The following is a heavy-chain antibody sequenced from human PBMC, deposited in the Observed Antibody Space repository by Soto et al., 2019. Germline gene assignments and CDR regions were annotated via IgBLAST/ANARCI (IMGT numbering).Heavy chain of an antibody. Sequence: QVQLVESGGGVVQPGRSLRLSCAASGFNFRSYGMHWVRQAPGKGLEWVAVISYDGSNKYYADSVKGRFTISRDNSKNTLYVQXXSLRAEDTAVXXXXXXXXXXXGGDCLGLDYWGQGTLVTVSS. CDR3: XXXXXXXXGGDCLGLDY. CDR1: GFNFRSYG. D-gene: IGHD2-21*02. J-gene: IGHJ4*02. V-gene: IGHV3-30*03. CDR2: ISYDGSNK.